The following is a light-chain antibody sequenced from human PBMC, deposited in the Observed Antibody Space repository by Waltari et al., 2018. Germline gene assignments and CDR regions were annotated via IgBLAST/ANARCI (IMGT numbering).Light chain of an antibody. CDR2: DAS. Sequence: EIVLTQSPATLSLSPGERATLSCRASQTINNYLAWYQQRPGQAPRLLIYDASTRATGIPARFSGSGSGTDFTLTIGSLEPEDFAIYYCQRRSNWPPTLTFGGGTKVEIK. V-gene: IGKV3-11*01. CDR1: QTINNY. CDR3: QRRSNWPPTLT. J-gene: IGKJ4*01.